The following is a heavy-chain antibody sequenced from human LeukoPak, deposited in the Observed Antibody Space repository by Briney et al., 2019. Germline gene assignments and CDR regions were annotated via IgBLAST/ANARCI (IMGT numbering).Heavy chain of an antibody. D-gene: IGHD5-12*01. CDR3: ARDTGYSGYETDY. V-gene: IGHV3-21*01. CDR1: GFTFSSYS. Sequence: PGGSLRLSCAASGFTFSSYSMNWVRQAPGKGLEWVSSISSSSSYIYYADSVKGRFTISRDNAKNSLYLQMNSLRAEDTAVYYCARDTGYSGYETDYWGQGTLVTVSS. CDR2: ISSSSSYI. J-gene: IGHJ4*02.